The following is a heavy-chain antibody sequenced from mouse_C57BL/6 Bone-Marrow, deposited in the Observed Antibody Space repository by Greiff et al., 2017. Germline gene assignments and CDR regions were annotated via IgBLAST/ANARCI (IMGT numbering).Heavy chain of an antibody. CDR3: ARGDYYGRSYGAY. CDR1: GYTFTDYY. Sequence: EVQLQQSGPELVKPGASVKISCKASGYTFTDYYMNWVKQSHGKSLEWIGDINPNNGGTSYNQKFKGKATLTVDKSSSTAYMELRSLTSEYSAVYYWARGDYYGRSYGAYWGQGTLVTVSA. J-gene: IGHJ3*01. V-gene: IGHV1-26*01. D-gene: IGHD1-1*01. CDR2: INPNNGGT.